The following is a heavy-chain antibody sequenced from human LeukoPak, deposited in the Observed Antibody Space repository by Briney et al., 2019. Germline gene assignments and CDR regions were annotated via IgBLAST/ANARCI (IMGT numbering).Heavy chain of an antibody. CDR2: ISQSGDKT. CDR1: GFPFSNYA. Sequence: QPGGSLRLSCAASGFPFSNYAMNWVRQAPGKGLEWVSSISQSGDKTDYADSVRGRFTISRDNSQNTLYLQMNSLRVEDTALYYCAKQWVDCWGQGTLVTVSS. V-gene: IGHV3-23*01. J-gene: IGHJ4*02. CDR3: AKQWVDC. D-gene: IGHD1-26*01.